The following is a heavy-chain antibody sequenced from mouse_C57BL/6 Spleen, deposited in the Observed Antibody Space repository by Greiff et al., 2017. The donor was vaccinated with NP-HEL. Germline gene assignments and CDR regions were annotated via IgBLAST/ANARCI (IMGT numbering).Heavy chain of an antibody. Sequence: EVKLVESGGGLVKPGGSLKLSCAASGFTFSSYTMSWVRQTPEKRLEWVATISGGGGNTYYPDSMKGRSTISRDNAKNTLYLQMSSLRSEDTALYDCARQELRPYWYFDVWGTGTTVTVSS. J-gene: IGHJ1*03. CDR2: ISGGGGNT. D-gene: IGHD2-12*01. V-gene: IGHV5-9*01. CDR1: GFTFSSYT. CDR3: ARQELRPYWYFDV.